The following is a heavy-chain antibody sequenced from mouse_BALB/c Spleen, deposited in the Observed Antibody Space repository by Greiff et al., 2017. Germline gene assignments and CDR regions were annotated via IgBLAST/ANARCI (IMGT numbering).Heavy chain of an antibody. CDR1: GYAFTNYL. V-gene: IGHV1-54*03. J-gene: IGHJ1*01. D-gene: IGHD2-1*01. CDR2: INPGSGGT. Sequence: VKLQESGAELVRPGTSVKVSCKASGYAFTNYLIEWVKQRPGQGLEWIGVINPGSGGTNYNEKFKGKATLTADKSSSTAYMQLSSLTSDDSAVYFCARSYGNYKYFDVWGAGTTVTVSS. CDR3: ARSYGNYKYFDV.